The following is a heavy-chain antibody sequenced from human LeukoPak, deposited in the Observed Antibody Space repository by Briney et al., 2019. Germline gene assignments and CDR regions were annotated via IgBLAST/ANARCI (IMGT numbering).Heavy chain of an antibody. CDR3: AKDRVSIVAMVRDAFDI. CDR1: GFTFSSSA. J-gene: IGHJ3*02. CDR2: ISGSGGST. Sequence: PGGSLRLSCAASGFTFSSSAMSWVRQAPGKGLEWVSAISGSGGSTYYADSVKGRFTISRDNSKNTLYLQMNSLRAEDTAVYYCAKDRVSIVAMVRDAFDIWGQGTMVTVSS. V-gene: IGHV3-23*01. D-gene: IGHD5-18*01.